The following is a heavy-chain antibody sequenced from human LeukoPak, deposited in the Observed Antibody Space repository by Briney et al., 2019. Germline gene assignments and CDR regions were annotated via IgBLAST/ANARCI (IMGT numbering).Heavy chain of an antibody. CDR1: GGSISSGGYY. CDR2: IYYSGST. V-gene: IGHV4-31*03. CDR3: ARYRGYYDILTGYAHDAFDI. J-gene: IGHJ3*02. D-gene: IGHD3-9*01. Sequence: PSETLSLTCTVSGGSISSGGYYWSWIRQHPGKGLEWIGYIYYSGSTYYNPSLKSRVTISVDTSKNQFSLKLSSVTAADTAVYYCARYRGYYDILTGYAHDAFDIWGQGTMVTVSS.